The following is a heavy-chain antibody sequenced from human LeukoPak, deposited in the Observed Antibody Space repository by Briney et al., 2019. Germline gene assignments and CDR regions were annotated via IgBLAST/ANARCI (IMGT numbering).Heavy chain of an antibody. CDR2: ISNSGSYI. V-gene: IGHV3-21*01. Sequence: GGSLRLSCVGSGFTFSSFGMNWIRQAPGKGLEWVSGISNSGSYINYADSVKGRFTISRDNAKNSLFLQMNSLRAEDTAVYYCARDHLWAFDYWGQGTLVTVSS. D-gene: IGHD3-3*02. J-gene: IGHJ4*02. CDR3: ARDHLWAFDY. CDR1: GFTFSSFG.